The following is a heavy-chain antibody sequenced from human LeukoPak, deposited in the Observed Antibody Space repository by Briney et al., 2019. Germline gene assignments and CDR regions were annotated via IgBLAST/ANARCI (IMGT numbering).Heavy chain of an antibody. J-gene: IGHJ6*03. CDR3: ARDSGGTFYYYYYMDV. Sequence: PGGSLRLSCAASGFTFSSYGMHWVRQAPGKGLEWVAFIRYDGSNKYYADSVKGRFTISRDNAKNTLYLQMNSLRAEDTAVYYCARDSGGTFYYYYYMDVWGKGTTVTVSS. CDR2: IRYDGSNK. V-gene: IGHV3-30*02. CDR1: GFTFSSYG. D-gene: IGHD1-1*01.